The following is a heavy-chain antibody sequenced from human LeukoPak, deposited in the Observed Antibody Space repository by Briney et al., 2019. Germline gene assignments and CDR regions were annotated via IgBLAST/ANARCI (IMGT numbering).Heavy chain of an antibody. V-gene: IGHV3-48*01. CDR3: ASRFLEWLY. D-gene: IGHD3-3*01. J-gene: IGHJ4*02. CDR1: GFTFSSYA. Sequence: GGSLRLSCAASGFTFSSYAMHWVRQAPGKGLEWVSYISGSSSSSSSSTTYYADSVKGRFTISRDNAKNLLYLHMNSLRAEDTAVYYCASRFLEWLYWGQGTLVTVSS. CDR2: ISGSSSSSSSSTT.